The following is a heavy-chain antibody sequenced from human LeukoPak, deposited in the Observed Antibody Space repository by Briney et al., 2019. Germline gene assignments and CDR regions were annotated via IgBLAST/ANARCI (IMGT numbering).Heavy chain of an antibody. D-gene: IGHD6-13*01. CDR2: LSSTGTT. V-gene: IGHV3-23*01. CDR1: GISFSSFG. Sequence: PGGSLRLSCGASGISFSSFGMSWVRQTPEKGLEWVSTLSSTGTTFYAGSVKGRFTISRANSENTLYLQMDSLTAEDTALYYCARVGYSSAWYFFNFWGQGTLVTVSS. CDR3: ARVGYSSAWYFFNF. J-gene: IGHJ4*02.